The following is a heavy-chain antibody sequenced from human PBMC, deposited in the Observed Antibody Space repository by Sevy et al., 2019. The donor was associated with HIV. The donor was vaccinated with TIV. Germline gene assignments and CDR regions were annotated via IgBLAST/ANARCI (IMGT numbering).Heavy chain of an antibody. CDR1: GGSISSTTYY. CDR2: IYYSGST. J-gene: IGHJ4*02. V-gene: IGHV4-39*01. CDR3: ARRRYYSDSGGYPHYYFDY. D-gene: IGHD3-22*01. Sequence: SETLSLTCTVSGGSISSTTYYWGWIRQPPGKGLEWIGSIYYSGSTYYNPSLKSRVTISVDTSKNQFSLKLSSVTAADTALYCCARRRYYSDSGGYPHYYFDYWGQGTLVTVSS.